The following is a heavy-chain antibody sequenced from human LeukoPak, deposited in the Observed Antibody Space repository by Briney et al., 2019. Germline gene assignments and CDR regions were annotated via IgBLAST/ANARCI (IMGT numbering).Heavy chain of an antibody. Sequence: PGGSLRLSCTASGFTFNNYWMHWVRQAPGKGLEWVSRIKRDGSGTNYADSVRGRFTISRDNAQNTLYLQMNNLRAEDTALYYCAKGGAYGDYFDYWGQGTLVTVSS. CDR3: AKGGAYGDYFDY. J-gene: IGHJ4*02. V-gene: IGHV3-74*01. CDR2: IKRDGSGT. D-gene: IGHD4/OR15-4a*01. CDR1: GFTFNNYW.